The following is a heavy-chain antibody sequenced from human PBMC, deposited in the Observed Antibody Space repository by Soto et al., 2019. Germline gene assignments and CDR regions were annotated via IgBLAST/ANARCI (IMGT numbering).Heavy chain of an antibody. D-gene: IGHD1-1*01. Sequence: QVQLVESGGGVVQPGRSLRLSCTASGFMFSSYDMHWVRQAPGKGLEWVAVIWYDGSNKYYADSVKGRFTISRDNSKNTLFLQMNSLTAEDTAVYYRARGYWNDEGSYYYYFGMDFWGQTTPLTVSS. CDR3: ARGYWNDEGSYYYYFGMDF. J-gene: IGHJ6*02. CDR1: GFMFSSYD. V-gene: IGHV3-33*01. CDR2: IWYDGSNK.